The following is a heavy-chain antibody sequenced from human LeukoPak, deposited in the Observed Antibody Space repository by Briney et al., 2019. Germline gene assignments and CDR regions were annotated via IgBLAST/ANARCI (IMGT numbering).Heavy chain of an antibody. CDR1: GGLLRRCSYY. D-gene: IGHD6-19*01. J-gene: IGHJ4*02. V-gene: IGHV4-39*01. CDR2: IYYSGSH. Sequence: DTLPLTYSVTGGLLRRCSYYWGWIRQPPATGLEWNGSIYYSGSHYYNPSLKSRVTISVDTPKNQFSLKLSSVTAADTAVYYCARQKGYSSGWYFDYWGQGTLVTVSS. CDR3: ARQKGYSSGWYFDY.